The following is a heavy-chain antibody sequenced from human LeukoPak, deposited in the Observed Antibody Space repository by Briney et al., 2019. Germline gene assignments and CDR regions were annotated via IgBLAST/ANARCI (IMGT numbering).Heavy chain of an antibody. J-gene: IGHJ4*02. CDR2: ISYSGRT. V-gene: IGHV4-39*01. CDR1: GGSTSSSSFY. Sequence: SETLSLTCTVSGGSTSSSSFYWGWIRQPPGKGLECIGRISYSGRTYYNPSLQSRVTISVDTSKNQFSLRLSSVTAADTAVYYCARHEGTSGWPFDYWGQGTLVTVSS. D-gene: IGHD6-19*01. CDR3: ARHEGTSGWPFDY.